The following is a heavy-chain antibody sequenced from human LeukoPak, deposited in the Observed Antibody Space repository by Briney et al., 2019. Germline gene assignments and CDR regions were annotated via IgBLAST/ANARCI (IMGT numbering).Heavy chain of an antibody. CDR2: SYRGGGS. CDR3: ARSGYSGYDPDY. Sequence: GGSLRLSCAASGFTFSSYAMSWVRQAPGKGLESVSVSYRGGGSHVADSVKGRFTISRDNAKNSLYLQMNSLRAEDTAVYFCARSGYSGYDPDYWGQGTLVTVSS. D-gene: IGHD5-12*01. V-gene: IGHV3-23*01. CDR1: GFTFSSYA. J-gene: IGHJ4*02.